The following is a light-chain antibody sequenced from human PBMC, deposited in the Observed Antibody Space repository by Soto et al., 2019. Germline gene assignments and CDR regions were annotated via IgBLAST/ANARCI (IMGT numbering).Light chain of an antibody. CDR3: QQGYT. J-gene: IGKJ2*01. CDR1: QSVSSY. V-gene: IGKV3-11*01. CDR2: DAS. Sequence: EIVLTQSPATLSLSPGERATLSCRASQSVSSYLAWYQQKPGQAPRLLIYDASNRATGIPARFSGSGSGTDFTLTISSLEPEDFAVYYCQQGYTFGQGNKLEIK.